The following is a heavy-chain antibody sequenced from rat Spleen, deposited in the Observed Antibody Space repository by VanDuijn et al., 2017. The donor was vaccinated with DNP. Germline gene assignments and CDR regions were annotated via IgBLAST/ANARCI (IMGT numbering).Heavy chain of an antibody. Sequence: EVQLQESGPGLVKPSQSLSLTCSVTGYSITSNYWGWIRKFPGNKMEWIGHIGYSGITTYNPSHKSRISITWDTSNNQFFLQLSSVTTEDTATYYCARWNIGTSTLDYWGQGVMVTVSS. CDR2: IGYSGIT. CDR3: ARWNIGTSTLDY. D-gene: IGHD1-5*01. J-gene: IGHJ2*01. V-gene: IGHV3-1*01. CDR1: GYSITSNY.